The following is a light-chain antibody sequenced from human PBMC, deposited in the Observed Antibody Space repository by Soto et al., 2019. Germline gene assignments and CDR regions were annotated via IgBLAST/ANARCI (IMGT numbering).Light chain of an antibody. CDR3: FAFTTSYTHV. V-gene: IGLV2-14*01. Sequence: QSVLTQPASVSGSPGQSITLSCTVTNSDIGAYNYVSWFQQHPGKAPKLIISEVNNRPSGVSNRFSGSKSGNAASLTISGLQAEDEADYFCFAFTTSYTHVFGTGTKVTVL. CDR2: EVN. J-gene: IGLJ1*01. CDR1: NSDIGAYNY.